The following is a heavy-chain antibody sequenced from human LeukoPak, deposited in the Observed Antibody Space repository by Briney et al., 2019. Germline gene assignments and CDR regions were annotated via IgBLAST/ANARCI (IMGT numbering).Heavy chain of an antibody. V-gene: IGHV3-30*03. CDR3: AREKPKGDYVMDY. J-gene: IGHJ4*02. D-gene: IGHD4-17*01. CDR1: GFTFSSYW. Sequence: GGSLRLSCAASGFTFSSYWMNWARQAPGKGLEWVAVISYDGSNKYYADSVKGRFTISRDNSKNTLYLQMNSLRAEDTAVYYCAREKPKGDYVMDYWGQGTLVTVSS. CDR2: ISYDGSNK.